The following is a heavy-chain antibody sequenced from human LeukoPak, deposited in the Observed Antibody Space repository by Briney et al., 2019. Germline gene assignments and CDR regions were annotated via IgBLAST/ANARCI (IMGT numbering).Heavy chain of an antibody. V-gene: IGHV3-9*01. CDR3: ARASYYYDTTGLGAVDI. CDR2: ISWNSDNI. CDR1: GFTFNDHA. J-gene: IGHJ3*02. Sequence: PGRSLRLSCAASGFTFNDHAMYWVRQAPGKGLEWVSGISWNSDNIGYADSVKGRFTISRDDAKNSLFLQMNSLRTEDTALYYCARASYYYDTTGLGAVDIWGQGTMVTVSS. D-gene: IGHD3-22*01.